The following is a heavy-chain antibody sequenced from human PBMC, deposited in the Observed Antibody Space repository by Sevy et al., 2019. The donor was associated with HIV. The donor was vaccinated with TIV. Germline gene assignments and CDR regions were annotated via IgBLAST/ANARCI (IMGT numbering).Heavy chain of an antibody. CDR2: IYSSGRT. CDR1: GFSVSSNY. D-gene: IGHD3-22*01. Sequence: GGSLRLSCAASGFSVSSNYMSWVRQAPGKGLEWVSLIYSSGRTYYGDSVKGRFTISRDDSKNTLYPQMNSVRAEDTALYYCTRVHSGGYPFDYWGQGSLVTVSS. V-gene: IGHV3-53*01. CDR3: TRVHSGGYPFDY. J-gene: IGHJ4*02.